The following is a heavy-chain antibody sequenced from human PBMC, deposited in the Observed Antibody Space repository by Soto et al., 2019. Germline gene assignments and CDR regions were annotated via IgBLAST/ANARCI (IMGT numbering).Heavy chain of an antibody. Sequence: QVQMMQSGTAVQKPGASVRVSCKTSGHTFTSYDINWVRQATGQGLEWMGWMNPNSGNTGYAQKFQGRVTMTRNTSISTAYMELSSLRSEDTAVYFCARGGSGWYGWGQGTLVTVSS. J-gene: IGHJ4*02. CDR3: ARGGSGWYG. V-gene: IGHV1-8*02. CDR1: GHTFTSYD. CDR2: MNPNSGNT. D-gene: IGHD6-19*01.